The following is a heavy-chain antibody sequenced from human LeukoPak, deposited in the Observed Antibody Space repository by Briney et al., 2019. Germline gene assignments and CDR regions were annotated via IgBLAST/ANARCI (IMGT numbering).Heavy chain of an antibody. D-gene: IGHD3-3*01. CDR2: IIPIFGTA. J-gene: IGHJ4*02. CDR1: GGTFSSYA. CDR3: ARGGQYYDFWSGYFKRPDQTNDFDY. Sequence: GASVKVSCKASGGTFSSYAISWVRQAPGQGLEWMGGIIPIFGTANYAQKFQGWVTMTRDTSISTAYMELSRLRSDDTAVYYCARGGQYYDFWSGYFKRPDQTNDFDYWGQGTLVTVSS. V-gene: IGHV1-69*05.